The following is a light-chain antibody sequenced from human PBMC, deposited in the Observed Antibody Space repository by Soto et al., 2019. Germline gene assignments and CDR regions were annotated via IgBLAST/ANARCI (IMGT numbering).Light chain of an antibody. CDR1: QSVNNNY. V-gene: IGKV3-20*01. J-gene: IGKJ1*01. CDR2: GAS. CDR3: QQLGT. Sequence: ENVLTQSPGTLSLSPGERATLSCRASQSVNNNYLAWYQHKPGQAPRLLIYGASIRATGIPDRFSGSGSGTDFTRTMSRLEPEDFSVYYGQQLGTSGPGTKVDIK.